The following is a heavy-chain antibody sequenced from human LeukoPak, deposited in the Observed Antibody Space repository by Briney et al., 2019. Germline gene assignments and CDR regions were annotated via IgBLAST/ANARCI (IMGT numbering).Heavy chain of an antibody. CDR3: ARGAHFDDILTGYYHY. J-gene: IGHJ4*02. CDR1: GYTFTDYD. D-gene: IGHD3-9*01. Sequence: ASVRVSCKTSGYTFTDYDINWVRQAAGQGLEWMGWMNPKIGNSGYAEKFQGRVTMTRDTSTSTAYMELSSLRSEDTAVYYCARGAHFDDILTGYYHYWGQGTLVTVSS. CDR2: MNPKIGNS. V-gene: IGHV1-8*01.